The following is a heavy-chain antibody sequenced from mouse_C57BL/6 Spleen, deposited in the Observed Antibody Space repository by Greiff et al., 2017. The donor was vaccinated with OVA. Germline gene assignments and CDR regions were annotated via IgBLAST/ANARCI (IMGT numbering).Heavy chain of an antibody. V-gene: IGHV1-52*01. CDR1: GYTFTSYW. J-gene: IGHJ3*01. Sequence: QVQLQQPGAELVRPGSSVKLSCKASGYTFTSYWMHWVKQRPIQGLEWIGNIDPSDSETHYNQKFKDKATLTVDKSSSTAYMQLSSLTSEDSAVYYCARAECGSSWFAYWGQGTLVTVSA. D-gene: IGHD1-1*01. CDR2: IDPSDSET. CDR3: ARAECGSSWFAY.